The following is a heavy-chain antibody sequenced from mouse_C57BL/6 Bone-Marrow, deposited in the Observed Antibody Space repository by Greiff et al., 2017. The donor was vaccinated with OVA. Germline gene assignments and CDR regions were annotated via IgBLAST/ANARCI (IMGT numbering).Heavy chain of an antibody. V-gene: IGHV1-50*01. CDR2: IDPSDSYT. Sequence: QVQLQQPGAELVKPGASVKLSCKASGYTFTSYWMQWVKQRPGQGLEWIGEIDPSDSYTNYNPTLKGKATLTVDTSSSTAYMQLSSLTSADSAVYDCARWYYEPHWYVDVWGTGTTVTVSS. J-gene: IGHJ1*03. D-gene: IGHD2-4*01. CDR3: ARWYYEPHWYVDV. CDR1: GYTFTSYW.